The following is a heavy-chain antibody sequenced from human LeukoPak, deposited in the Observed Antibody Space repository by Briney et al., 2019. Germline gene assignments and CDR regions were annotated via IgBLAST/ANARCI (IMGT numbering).Heavy chain of an antibody. J-gene: IGHJ4*02. CDR3: AKDRSCINDVCHGYFDY. D-gene: IGHD2-8*01. CDR2: ICGSGGRT. Sequence: PGGSLRLSCAPSGFIFSIYAMSWVRQAPGKGLEWVSTICGSGGRTYYADSVKGRFTISRDNYKNTVYLQMNTLRAEDTAVYYCAKDRSCINDVCHGYFDYWGQGTLVTVSS. V-gene: IGHV3-23*01. CDR1: GFIFSIYA.